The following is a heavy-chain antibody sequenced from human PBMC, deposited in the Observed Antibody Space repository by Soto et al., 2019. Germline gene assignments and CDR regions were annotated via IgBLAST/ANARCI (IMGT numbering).Heavy chain of an antibody. D-gene: IGHD2-2*01. V-gene: IGHV3-23*01. Sequence: EVQLLESGGGLVQPGGSLRLSCAASGFTFSSCAMSWVRQAPGKGLEWVSAISGSGGSTYYADSVKGRFTISRDNSKNTLYLQMNSLRAEDTAVYYCAKLYCSSTSCAEDYYYYYMDVWGKGTTVTVSS. J-gene: IGHJ6*03. CDR1: GFTFSSCA. CDR2: ISGSGGST. CDR3: AKLYCSSTSCAEDYYYYYMDV.